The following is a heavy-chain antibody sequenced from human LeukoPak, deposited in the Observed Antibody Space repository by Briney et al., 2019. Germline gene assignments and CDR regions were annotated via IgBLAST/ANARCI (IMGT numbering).Heavy chain of an antibody. CDR3: AVYCSSTSCYSGY. CDR2: ISSSGSTI. Sequence: PGGSLRLSCAASGFTFSDYYMSWIRQAPGKGLEWVSYISSSGSTIYYADSVKGRFTISRDNAKNSLYLRMNSLRAEDTAVYYCAVYCSSTSCYSGYWGQGTLVTVSS. D-gene: IGHD2-2*01. CDR1: GFTFSDYY. V-gene: IGHV3-11*01. J-gene: IGHJ4*02.